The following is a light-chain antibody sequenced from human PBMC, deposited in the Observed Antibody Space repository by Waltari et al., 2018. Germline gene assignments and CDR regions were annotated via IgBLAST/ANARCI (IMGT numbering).Light chain of an antibody. CDR1: QGISSY. V-gene: IGKV1-9*01. J-gene: IGKJ4*01. CDR3: QQLNSYPRLT. Sequence: IQLTQSPSSLSASVGDRVTITCRASQGISSYLAWYQQKPGKAPKLLIYAAPTLQSGVPSRFSGSGSGTDFTLTISSLQPEDFATYYCQQLNSYPRLTFGGGTKVEIK. CDR2: AAP.